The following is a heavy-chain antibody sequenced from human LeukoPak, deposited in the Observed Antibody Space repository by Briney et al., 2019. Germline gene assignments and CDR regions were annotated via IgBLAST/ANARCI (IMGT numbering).Heavy chain of an antibody. CDR1: GYTFTDYY. J-gene: IGHJ4*02. Sequence: ASVKVSCKAFGYTFTDYYIHWVRQAPGQGLEWMGWINPNSGGTNYAQKFQGRVTMTRDTSISTAYMELSRLRSDDTAVYYCARDSAPRPYGSGRPTRYWGQGTLVTVSS. CDR2: INPNSGGT. V-gene: IGHV1-2*02. D-gene: IGHD3-10*01. CDR3: ARDSAPRPYGSGRPTRY.